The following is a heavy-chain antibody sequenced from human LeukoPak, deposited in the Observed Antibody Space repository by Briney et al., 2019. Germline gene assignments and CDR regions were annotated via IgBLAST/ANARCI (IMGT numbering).Heavy chain of an antibody. J-gene: IGHJ4*02. CDR3: VRTANFAAGYYIDY. V-gene: IGHV3-21*01. Sequence: GGSLRLSCAASGFTFSSYTMNWVRQAPGKGLEWVSSISGSSRHKYYADSVKGRFTISRDNAKNSLYLQMNSLRAEDTAVYYCVRTANFAAGYYIDYWGQGTVVTVSS. D-gene: IGHD6-13*01. CDR2: ISGSSRHK. CDR1: GFTFSSYT.